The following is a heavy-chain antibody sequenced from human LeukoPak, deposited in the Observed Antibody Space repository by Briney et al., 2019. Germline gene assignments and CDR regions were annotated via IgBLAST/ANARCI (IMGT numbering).Heavy chain of an antibody. CDR1: NGSFNYYY. CDR3: ARDHCDDAACYPFDR. D-gene: IGHD3-16*02. J-gene: IGHJ5*02. Sequence: SSETLSLTCNVSNGSFNYYYWSWIRQPAGKGLEWIGRVYVGGITNYNPSLKSRVSMSLDTSKRQFSLTLKSVTAADTAIYYCARDHCDDAACYPFDRWGQGTLVTASS. V-gene: IGHV4-4*07. CDR2: VYVGGIT.